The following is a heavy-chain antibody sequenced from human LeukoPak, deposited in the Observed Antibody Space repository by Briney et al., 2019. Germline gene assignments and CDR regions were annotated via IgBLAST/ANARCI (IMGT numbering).Heavy chain of an antibody. CDR3: AKQLGYCSDGSCYFPY. CDR1: RFTFSNYG. Sequence: GGSLRLSCAASRFTFSNYGVNWVRQAPGKGLEWVSYINSRSSTIYYADSVRGRFTISRDNAKSTLCLQMNSLRAEDTAVYYCAKQLGYCSDGSCYFPYWGQGTLVTVSS. V-gene: IGHV3-48*01. CDR2: INSRSSTI. D-gene: IGHD2-15*01. J-gene: IGHJ4*02.